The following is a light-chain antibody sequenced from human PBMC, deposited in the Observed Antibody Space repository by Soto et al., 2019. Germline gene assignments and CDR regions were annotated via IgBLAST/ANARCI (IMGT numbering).Light chain of an antibody. Sequence: EIVLTQSPGTLSLSPGERATLSCRASQTVTGSYLAWYQQKPGQAPRLLIYGASNRATGIPDRFSGSGSGTDFTLTISRLEPEDFAVYFCQQYGSSPYTFAQGTKLDIK. J-gene: IGKJ2*01. V-gene: IGKV3-20*01. CDR1: QTVTGSY. CDR2: GAS. CDR3: QQYGSSPYT.